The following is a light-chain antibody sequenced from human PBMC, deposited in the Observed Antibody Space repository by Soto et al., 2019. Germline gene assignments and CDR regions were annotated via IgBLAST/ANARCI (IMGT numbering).Light chain of an antibody. J-gene: IGKJ4*01. V-gene: IGKV3-11*01. Sequence: ETVLTQSPATLSLSPGERATLSCRASESVDIYLAWYQQKPGQAPRLLIYHASNRATGIPARFSGSGSGTDFTLTISSLEPEDSAVYYCQQRRNWPPLTFGGGTRVEIE. CDR3: QQRRNWPPLT. CDR1: ESVDIY. CDR2: HAS.